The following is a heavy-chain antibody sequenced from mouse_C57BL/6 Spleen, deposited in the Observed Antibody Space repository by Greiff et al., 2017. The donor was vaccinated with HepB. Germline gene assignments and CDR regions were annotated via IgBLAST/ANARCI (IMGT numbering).Heavy chain of an antibody. D-gene: IGHD2-5*01. CDR2: INYDGSST. V-gene: IGHV5-16*01. CDR3: ARVESYYSNYAWFAY. CDR1: GFTFSDYY. J-gene: IGHJ3*01. Sequence: EVQRVESEGGLVQPGSSMKLSCTASGFTFSDYYMAWVRQVPEKGLEWVANINYDGSSTYYLDSLKSRFIISRDNAKNILYLQMSSLKSEDTATYYCARVESYYSNYAWFAYWGQGTLVTVSA.